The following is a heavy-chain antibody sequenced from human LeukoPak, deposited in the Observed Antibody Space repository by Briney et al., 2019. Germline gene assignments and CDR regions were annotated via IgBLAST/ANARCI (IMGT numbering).Heavy chain of an antibody. Sequence: GGSLRLSCTVSGFTFSSYSLNWVRQAPGKGLEWVSSISSSSSFMYYADSVKGRFTISRDNAKNALYLQMNSLRAEDTAVYYCVRVDHSRGKTYSDYWGQGTLVIVSS. V-gene: IGHV3-21*01. D-gene: IGHD2-21*01. CDR1: GFTFSSYS. J-gene: IGHJ4*02. CDR2: ISSSSSFM. CDR3: VRVDHSRGKTYSDY.